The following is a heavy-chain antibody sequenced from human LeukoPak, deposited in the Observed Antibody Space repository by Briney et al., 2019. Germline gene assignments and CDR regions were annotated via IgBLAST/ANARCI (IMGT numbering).Heavy chain of an antibody. J-gene: IGHJ4*02. CDR3: AKRTGSRYSDFDY. D-gene: IGHD5-18*01. V-gene: IGHV3-23*01. CDR1: GFTFRSYA. Sequence: GGSLRLSCAASGFTFRSYAMNWVRRAPGKGLEWVSGISGSGSNTYYADSVKGRFTISRDNSKNTLYLQVNSLRAEDTAVYYCAKRTGSRYSDFDYWGQGTLVTVSS. CDR2: ISGSGSNT.